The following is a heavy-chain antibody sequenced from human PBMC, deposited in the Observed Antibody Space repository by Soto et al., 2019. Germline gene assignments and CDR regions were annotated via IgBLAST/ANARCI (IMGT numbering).Heavy chain of an antibody. V-gene: IGHV1-2*02. Sequence: GASVKVSCKASGKTFTGYNMNWGEQPPGQGLGWMGWINPNSGGTNYAQKFQGRVTMTRDTSISTAYMELSRLRSDDTAVYYCARDWPRIPAAREVWFDPWGQGTLVTVSS. CDR1: GKTFTGYN. D-gene: IGHD2-2*01. J-gene: IGHJ5*02. CDR3: ARDWPRIPAAREVWFDP. CDR2: INPNSGGT.